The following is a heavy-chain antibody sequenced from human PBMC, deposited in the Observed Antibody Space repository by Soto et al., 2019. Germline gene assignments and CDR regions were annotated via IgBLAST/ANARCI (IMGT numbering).Heavy chain of an antibody. Sequence: QVQLVQSGAEVKKPGSSVKVSCKASGGTFSSYAISWVRQAPGQGLEWMGGIIPIFGTANYAQKFQGRVTITADESTSTAYMELSSLRSEDKAVYYCARESYCSSTSCYEHYYYYYGMDVWGQGTTVTVSS. D-gene: IGHD2-2*01. CDR2: IIPIFGTA. V-gene: IGHV1-69*01. CDR1: GGTFSSYA. CDR3: ARESYCSSTSCYEHYYYYYGMDV. J-gene: IGHJ6*02.